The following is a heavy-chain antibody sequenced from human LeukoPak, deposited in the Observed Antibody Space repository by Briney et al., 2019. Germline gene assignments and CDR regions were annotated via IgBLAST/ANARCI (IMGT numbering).Heavy chain of an antibody. V-gene: IGHV3-64*01. CDR2: ISFNGGST. CDR1: GFTFSNYA. D-gene: IGHD3-10*01. Sequence: GGSLRLSCAASGFTFSNYAMHWVRQAPGKGLEYVSAISFNGGSTYYANSVKGRFTISRDNSKNTLYLQMGSLREEDEAVYYCARHLRWFGELTFDYWGQETLVTVSS. J-gene: IGHJ4*02. CDR3: ARHLRWFGELTFDY.